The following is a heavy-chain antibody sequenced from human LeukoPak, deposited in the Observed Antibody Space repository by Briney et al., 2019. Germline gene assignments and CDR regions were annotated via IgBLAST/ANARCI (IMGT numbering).Heavy chain of an antibody. CDR3: AMDPGSGVRGWFDP. D-gene: IGHD3-10*01. V-gene: IGHV3-30*02. CDR2: IRYDGSNK. J-gene: IGHJ5*02. CDR1: GFTFSSYG. Sequence: GGSLRLSCAASGFTFSSYGMHWVRQAPGKGLEWVAFIRYDGSNKYYADSVKGRFTISRDSSKNTLNLQMNSLRAEDTAVYYCAMDPGSGVRGWFDPWGQGTLVTVSS.